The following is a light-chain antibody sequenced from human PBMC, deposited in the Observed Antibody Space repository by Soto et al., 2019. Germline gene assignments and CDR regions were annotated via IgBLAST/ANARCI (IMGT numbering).Light chain of an antibody. CDR1: QSVSIK. J-gene: IGKJ5*01. CDR3: QQRSHWPQIP. V-gene: IGKV3-11*01. Sequence: EIVLTQSPATLSLSPGERATLSCRASQSVSIKLAWYQQRPGQAPRLLIYDTSTRATDIPARFSGSGSGTDFNLKTSTPEHEAFAAYYCQQRSHWPQIPFGKGTRLEL. CDR2: DTS.